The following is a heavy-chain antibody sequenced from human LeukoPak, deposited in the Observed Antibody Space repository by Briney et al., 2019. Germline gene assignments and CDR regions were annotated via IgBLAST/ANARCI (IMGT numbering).Heavy chain of an antibody. CDR2: ISSSSSYI. CDR3: ARGWELLGY. V-gene: IGHV3-21*01. CDR1: GFTFSSYG. J-gene: IGHJ4*02. Sequence: GGSLRLSCAASGFTFSSYGMSWVRQAPGKGLEWVSSISSSSSYIYYADSVKGRFTISRDNAKNSLYLQMNSLRAEDTAVYYCARGWELLGYWGQGTLVTVSS. D-gene: IGHD1-26*01.